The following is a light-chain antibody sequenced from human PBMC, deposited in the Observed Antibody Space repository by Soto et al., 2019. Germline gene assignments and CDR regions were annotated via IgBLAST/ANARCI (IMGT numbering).Light chain of an antibody. CDR3: SSYAGSSTLYV. V-gene: IGLV2-8*01. Sequence: ALTRPPSSSGSPGQSVTISCTGTSNDVGDYNYVSWYQQHPGKAPKLMIYEVSKRPSGVPGRFSGSKSGNTASLTVSGLQAEDEADYYCSSYAGSSTLYVFGTGTKVTVL. CDR2: EVS. CDR1: SNDVGDYNY. J-gene: IGLJ1*01.